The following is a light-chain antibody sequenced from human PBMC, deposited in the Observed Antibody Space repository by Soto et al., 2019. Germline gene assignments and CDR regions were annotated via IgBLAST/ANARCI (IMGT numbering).Light chain of an antibody. CDR3: QQYVTSAIT. V-gene: IGKV3-11*01. Sequence: EIVLTQSPATLSLSPGERATLSCRASQSVSSYLAWYQQKPGQAPRLLIYDASNRATGIPARFSGSGSGTDFTLTISSLEPEDFAVYYCQQYVTSAITFGQGTRLEIK. J-gene: IGKJ5*01. CDR1: QSVSSY. CDR2: DAS.